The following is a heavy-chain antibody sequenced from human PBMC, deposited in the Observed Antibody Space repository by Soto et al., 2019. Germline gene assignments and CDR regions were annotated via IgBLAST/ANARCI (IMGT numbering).Heavy chain of an antibody. CDR1: GFTFSSYA. CDR3: AMKYTEGLWEQWLTYGMDV. CDR2: ISYDGSNK. J-gene: IGHJ6*02. D-gene: IGHD6-19*01. Sequence: PGGSLRLSCAASGFTFSSYAMHWVRQAPGKGLEWVAVISYDGSNKYYADSVKGRFTISRDNSKNTLYLQMNSLRAEDTAVYYCAMKYTEGLWEQWLTYGMDVWGQGTTVTVSS. V-gene: IGHV3-30-3*01.